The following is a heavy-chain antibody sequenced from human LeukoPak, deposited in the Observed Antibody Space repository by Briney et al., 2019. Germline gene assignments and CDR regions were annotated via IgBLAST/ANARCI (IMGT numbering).Heavy chain of an antibody. CDR1: GYSFTNYW. Sequence: GESLKISCKGSGYSFTNYWIAWVRQMPGKGLEWMGIIYPGDSDPRYSPSFQGQVTISADKSISTAFLQWSSLKASDTAMYYCARHRVYCTNGVCYREFDYWGQGTLVTVSS. CDR3: ARHRVYCTNGVCYREFDY. J-gene: IGHJ4*02. CDR2: IYPGDSDP. V-gene: IGHV5-51*01. D-gene: IGHD2-8*01.